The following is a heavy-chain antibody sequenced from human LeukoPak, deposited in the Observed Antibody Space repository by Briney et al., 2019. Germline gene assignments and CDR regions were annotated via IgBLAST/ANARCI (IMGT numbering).Heavy chain of an antibody. CDR1: GYTFTGYY. CDR3: ARDVPSLYGMDV. CDR2: INPNSGGT. Sequence: ASVKVSCKASGYTFTGYYMHLVRQAPGQGLEWMGWINPNSGGTNYAQKFQGRVTMTRDTSISTAYMELSSLRSEDTAVYYCARDVPSLYGMDVWGQGTTVTVSS. V-gene: IGHV1-2*02. J-gene: IGHJ6*02.